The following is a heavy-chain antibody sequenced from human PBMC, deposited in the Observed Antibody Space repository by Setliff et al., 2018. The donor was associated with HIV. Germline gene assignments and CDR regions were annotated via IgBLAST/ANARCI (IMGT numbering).Heavy chain of an antibody. Sequence: SETLSLTCTVSGASMNSSNSYWGWIRQPPGKGLEWIGSIYYSGHTYYNSSLQSRVTISVDTSKNRCALKLTSVTAADTAVYYCARRFLTTVVTLGFHIWGQGTMVTVSS. J-gene: IGHJ3*02. V-gene: IGHV4-39*01. CDR1: GASMNSSNSY. CDR2: IYYSGHT. D-gene: IGHD4-17*01. CDR3: ARRFLTTVVTLGFHI.